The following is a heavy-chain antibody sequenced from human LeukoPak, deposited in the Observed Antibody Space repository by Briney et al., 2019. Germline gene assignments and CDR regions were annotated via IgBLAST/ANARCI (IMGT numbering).Heavy chain of an antibody. CDR2: ISAYNGNT. D-gene: IGHD3-22*01. CDR1: GYTFTSYG. CDR3: ARLPYYDSSGYWFDY. Sequence: ASVKVSCKASGYTFTSYGISWVRQAPGQGLEWMGWISAYNGNTNYAQKLQGRVTMTTDTSTSTAYMELRSLRSDDTAVYYCARLPYYDSSGYWFDYWGQGTLVTVSS. J-gene: IGHJ4*02. V-gene: IGHV1-18*01.